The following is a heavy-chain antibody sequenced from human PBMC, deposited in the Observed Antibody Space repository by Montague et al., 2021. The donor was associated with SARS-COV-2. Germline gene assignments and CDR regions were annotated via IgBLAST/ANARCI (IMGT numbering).Heavy chain of an antibody. CDR2: IYDGGAV. CDR3: VRDHPYGGPRGAYDI. Sequence: SETLSLTCTVSGGSITGYYWSWPRRSPGKGLEWIAYIYDGGAVNYNPSLGSRVTISTDTSKNQFSPKVNSVTAADTAVYYCVRDHPYGGPRGAYDIWGQGTVVTVTS. D-gene: IGHD4-23*01. CDR1: GGSITGYY. V-gene: IGHV4-59*01. J-gene: IGHJ3*02.